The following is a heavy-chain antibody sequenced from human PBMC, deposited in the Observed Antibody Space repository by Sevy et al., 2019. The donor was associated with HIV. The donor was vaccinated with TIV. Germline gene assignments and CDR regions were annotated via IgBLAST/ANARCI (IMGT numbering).Heavy chain of an antibody. V-gene: IGHV1-69*13. CDR2: IIPIVRSA. CDR3: ARLSSARGYDISGPVDY. J-gene: IGHJ4*02. Sequence: ASVKVSCKASGDSLRNYALSWVRQAPGQGLEWMGGIIPIVRSAKSAQKFQDRVTITADDSTNTAYMELTSLRPDDTALYYCARLSSARGYDISGPVDYCGQGTLVTVSS. CDR1: GDSLRNYA. D-gene: IGHD3-22*01.